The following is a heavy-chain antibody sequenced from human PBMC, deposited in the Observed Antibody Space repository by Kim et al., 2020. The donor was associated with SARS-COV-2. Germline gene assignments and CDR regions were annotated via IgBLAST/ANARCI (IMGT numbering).Heavy chain of an antibody. CDR3: ARDPEPSFDYGGNSGLDY. Sequence: SETLSLTCAVYGGSFSGYYWSWIRQPPGKGLEWIGEINHSGSTNYNPSLKSRVTISVDTSKNQFSLKLSSVTAADTAVYYCARDPEPSFDYGGNSGLDYWGQGTLVTVSS. CDR2: INHSGST. V-gene: IGHV4-34*01. J-gene: IGHJ4*02. CDR1: GGSFSGYY. D-gene: IGHD4-17*01.